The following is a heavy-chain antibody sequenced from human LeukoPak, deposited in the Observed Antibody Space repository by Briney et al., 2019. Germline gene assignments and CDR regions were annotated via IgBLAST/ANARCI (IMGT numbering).Heavy chain of an antibody. CDR2: IRSNAYRGTT. V-gene: IGHV3-49*04. CDR3: SRGPIQLWMHNGMDV. J-gene: IGHJ6*02. D-gene: IGHD5-24*01. CDR1: GFTPGDHA. Sequence: PGGSLRLSYAASGFTPGDHAMTWVRQAPGKGLEWVAFIRSNAYRGTTEYAPSVKGRFSISRDDSKSVVYLQMNGLKSEDTAVYYCSRGPIQLWMHNGMDVWGQGTTVTVSS.